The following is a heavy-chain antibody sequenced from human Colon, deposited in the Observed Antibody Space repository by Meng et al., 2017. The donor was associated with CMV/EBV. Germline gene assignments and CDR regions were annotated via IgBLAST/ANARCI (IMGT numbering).Heavy chain of an antibody. V-gene: IGHV3-23*01. CDR3: AKDKYYYDSSGYYRNPVFDY. Sequence: FCRYAMSWVRQAPGKGLEWVSTISGSGGSTYYADSVKGRFTISRDNSKNTLYLQMNSLRAEDTAVYYCAKDKYYYDSSGYYRNPVFDYWGQGTLVTVSS. J-gene: IGHJ4*02. D-gene: IGHD3-22*01. CDR1: FCRYA. CDR2: ISGSGGST.